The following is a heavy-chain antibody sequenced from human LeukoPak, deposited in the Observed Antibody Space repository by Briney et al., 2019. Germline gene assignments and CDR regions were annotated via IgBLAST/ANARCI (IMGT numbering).Heavy chain of an antibody. Sequence: SETLSLTCTVSGGSISSSGYYWSWIRQPPGKGLEWIGYIYHSGSTYYNPSLKSRVTISVDRSRNQFSLKLSSVTAADTAVYYCARRARPYYFDYWGQGTLVTVSS. CDR2: IYHSGST. J-gene: IGHJ4*02. CDR3: ARRARPYYFDY. V-gene: IGHV4-30-2*01. CDR1: GGSISSSGYY.